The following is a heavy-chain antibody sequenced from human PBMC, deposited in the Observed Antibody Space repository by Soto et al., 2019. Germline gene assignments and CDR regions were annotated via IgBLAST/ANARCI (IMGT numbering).Heavy chain of an antibody. CDR2: VSSSSSTI. CDR3: AKYHSSSWYSCDY. Sequence: EVQLVESGGGLVQPGGSLRLSCAASGFTFSSYSMNWVRQAPGKGLEWVSYVSSSSSTIYYADSVKGRFTISRDNAENSLYVQMNSLRDEDTSVYYCAKYHSSSWYSCDYCGQGTLVTVSS. D-gene: IGHD6-13*01. CDR1: GFTFSSYS. J-gene: IGHJ4*02. V-gene: IGHV3-48*02.